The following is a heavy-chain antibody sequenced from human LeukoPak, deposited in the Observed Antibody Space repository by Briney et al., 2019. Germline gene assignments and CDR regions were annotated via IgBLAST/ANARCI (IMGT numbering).Heavy chain of an antibody. CDR1: GFTFSSYS. CDR2: ISSSSSYT. Sequence: GGSLRLSCAASGFTFSSYSMNWVPKPQGKGLEWVPPISSSSSYTYYADSVKGRFTISRDNAKHSLYLQMNSLRAEDTAVYYCARDPPAYCGGDCQIDYWGQGTLVTVSS. J-gene: IGHJ4*02. V-gene: IGHV3-21*01. CDR3: ARDPPAYCGGDCQIDY. D-gene: IGHD2-21*02.